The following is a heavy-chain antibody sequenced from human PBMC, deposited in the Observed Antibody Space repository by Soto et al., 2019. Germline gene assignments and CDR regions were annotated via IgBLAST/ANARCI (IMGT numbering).Heavy chain of an antibody. Sequence: QLQLQESGSGQVKPSQTLSLTCAVSGGSITTGDYSWNWIRQPPGRGLEWVGYIYDSGSTYYNPSLKRRATISVDRTNTHFSLKLSSVTAADTAVYYCAGGRSTSGYPNFDPWGQGTPVAVSS. J-gene: IGHJ5*02. CDR1: GGSITTGDYS. CDR3: AGGRSTSGYPNFDP. CDR2: IYDSGST. V-gene: IGHV4-30-2*01. D-gene: IGHD3-22*01.